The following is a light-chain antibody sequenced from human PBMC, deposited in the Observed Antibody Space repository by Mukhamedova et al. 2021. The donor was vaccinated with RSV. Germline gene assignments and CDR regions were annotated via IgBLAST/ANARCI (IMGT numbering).Light chain of an antibody. CDR2: AAS. J-gene: IGKJ4*01. CDR3: QRLNSYPLT. Sequence: TITCRASQDISSFLAWYQQKPGKAPKVLTYAASTLQSGVPSRFSGSGSGTEFTLTISSLLPEDFATYYCQRLNSYPLTF. V-gene: IGKV1-9*01. CDR1: QDISSF.